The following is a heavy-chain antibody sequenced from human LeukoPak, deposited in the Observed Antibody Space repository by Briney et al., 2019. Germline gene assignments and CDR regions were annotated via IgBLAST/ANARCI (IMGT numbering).Heavy chain of an antibody. V-gene: IGHV3-64*01. CDR2: ISSNGGGT. CDR1: GFTFSSYA. Sequence: PGGSLRLSCAASGFTFSSYAMYWVRQAPGKGLEYVSAISSNGGGTYYGSSVKGRFTITRDNAQNSLTLHMNTLRADDTAVYYCAKDGGTHFDHWGQGTLVTVSS. J-gene: IGHJ4*02. CDR3: AKDGGTHFDH. D-gene: IGHD1-26*01.